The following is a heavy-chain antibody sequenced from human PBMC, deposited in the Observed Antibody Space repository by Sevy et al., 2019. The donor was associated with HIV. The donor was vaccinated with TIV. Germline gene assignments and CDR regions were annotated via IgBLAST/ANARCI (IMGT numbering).Heavy chain of an antibody. CDR2: IRGSGATT. V-gene: IGHV3-23*01. CDR3: AKGRTIIATGPDY. D-gene: IGHD3-22*01. Sequence: GGSLRLSCAASGFTFNNYAMSWVRRAPGRGLEWVSTIRGSGATTHYADSVKGRFSISRDNSKNTAYLQMNSLRAEDTAVYYCAKGRTIIATGPDYWGQGTLVTVSS. J-gene: IGHJ4*02. CDR1: GFTFNNYA.